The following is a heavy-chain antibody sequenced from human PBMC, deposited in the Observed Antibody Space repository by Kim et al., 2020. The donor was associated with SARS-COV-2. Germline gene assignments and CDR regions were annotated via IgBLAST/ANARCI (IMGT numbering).Heavy chain of an antibody. CDR2: ISYDGSNK. CDR3: AKGPTIFDPYGMDV. Sequence: GGSLRLSCAASGFTFSSYGMHWVREAPGKGLEWVAVISYDGSNKYYADSVKGRFTISRDNSKNTLYLQMNSLRAEDTAVYYCAKGPTIFDPYGMDVWGQGTTVTVSS. J-gene: IGHJ6*02. V-gene: IGHV3-30*18. CDR1: GFTFSSYG. D-gene: IGHD3-9*01.